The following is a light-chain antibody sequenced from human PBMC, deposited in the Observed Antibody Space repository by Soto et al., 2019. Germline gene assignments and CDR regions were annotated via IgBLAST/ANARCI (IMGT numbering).Light chain of an antibody. V-gene: IGLV2-14*03. J-gene: IGLJ2*01. CDR1: SSDVGAYNY. CDR2: DVS. Sequence: QSALTQPASVSGSPGQSITISCTGTSSDVGAYNYVPWYQHHPGKAPKLMIYDVSNRPSGVSNRFSGSKSGNTASLTISGLQAEDEADYYCNSFTTSSTLVFGGGTKVTVL. CDR3: NSFTTSSTLV.